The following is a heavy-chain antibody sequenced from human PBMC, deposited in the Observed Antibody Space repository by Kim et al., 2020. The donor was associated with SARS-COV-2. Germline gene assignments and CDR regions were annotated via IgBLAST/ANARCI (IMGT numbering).Heavy chain of an antibody. D-gene: IGHD3-10*01. CDR3: ASRYGSGSYLDY. Sequence: YNPSLKSRVTISVDTSKNQFSLKLSSVTAADTAVYYCASRYGSGSYLDYWGQGTLVTVSS. J-gene: IGHJ4*02. V-gene: IGHV4-34*01.